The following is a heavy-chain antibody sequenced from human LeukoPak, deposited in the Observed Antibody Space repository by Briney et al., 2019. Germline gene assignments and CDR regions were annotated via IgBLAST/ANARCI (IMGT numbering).Heavy chain of an antibody. Sequence: GGSLRLSCAASGFTFSGYAMSWVRQAPGKGLEWVSSISATDGYTYYADSVKGRFTISRDNSKNTLYLQINTLRAEDTAVYHCAKGDIAAAGTSANYWGQGTLVSVSS. CDR2: ISATDGYT. CDR1: GFTFSGYA. J-gene: IGHJ4*02. V-gene: IGHV3-23*01. D-gene: IGHD6-13*01. CDR3: AKGDIAAAGTSANY.